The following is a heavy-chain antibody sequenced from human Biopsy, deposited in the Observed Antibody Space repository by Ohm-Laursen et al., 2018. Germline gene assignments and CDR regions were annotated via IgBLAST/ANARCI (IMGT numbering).Heavy chain of an antibody. D-gene: IGHD1-26*01. Sequence: SQTLSLTCTVSGGSISSYYWSWIRQPPGKGLEWIGYIYYTGSTNYNPSLKSRVTISVDTSMTPLSLRLTFVTAADTAVYYCARHAPSYSGSYWRYFDLWGRGTLVTVSS. CDR2: IYYTGST. J-gene: IGHJ2*01. V-gene: IGHV4-59*08. CDR1: GGSISSYY. CDR3: ARHAPSYSGSYWRYFDL.